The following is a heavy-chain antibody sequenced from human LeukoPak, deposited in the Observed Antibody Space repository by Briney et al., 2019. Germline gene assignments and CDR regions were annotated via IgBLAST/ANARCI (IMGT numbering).Heavy chain of an antibody. D-gene: IGHD2-2*02. CDR2: ISSSGAGT. CDR1: GFTFSNYA. Sequence: GGSLRLSCAASGFTFSNYAMSCVRQAPGKGLESVSGISSSGAGTYYADSVKGRFTISRDNSKNTLYLQMNSLRAEDTAVYYCAKSANDYCSSNSCYKFDYWGQGTLVTVSS. V-gene: IGHV3-23*01. CDR3: AKSANDYCSSNSCYKFDY. J-gene: IGHJ4*02.